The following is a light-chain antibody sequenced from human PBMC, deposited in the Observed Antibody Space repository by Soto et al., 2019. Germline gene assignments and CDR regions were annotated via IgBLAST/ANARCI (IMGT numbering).Light chain of an antibody. CDR2: EVS. CDR3: SSFRSTTTL. CDR1: SSDIGGYNY. V-gene: IGLV2-14*01. Sequence: QSALTQPASVSGSPGQSITISCTGTSSDIGGYNYVSWYQQHPGKAPKLMIYEVSNRPSGVSNRFSGSKSGNTASLTISGLQAEDEADYYRSSFRSTTTLFGGGTKLTVL. J-gene: IGLJ2*01.